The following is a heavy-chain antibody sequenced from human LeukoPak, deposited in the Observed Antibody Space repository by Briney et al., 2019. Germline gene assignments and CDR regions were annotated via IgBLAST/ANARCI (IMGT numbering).Heavy chain of an antibody. CDR1: GGSISSYY. J-gene: IGHJ5*02. V-gene: IGHV4-59*01. Sequence: SETLSLTCTVSGGSISSYYWSWIRQPPGKGLEWIGYIYYNGSTNYNPSLKSRVTISVDTSKNQFSLKLSSVTAADTAVYYCARGYSNYAFDPWGQGTLVTVSS. D-gene: IGHD4-11*01. CDR2: IYYNGST. CDR3: ARGYSNYAFDP.